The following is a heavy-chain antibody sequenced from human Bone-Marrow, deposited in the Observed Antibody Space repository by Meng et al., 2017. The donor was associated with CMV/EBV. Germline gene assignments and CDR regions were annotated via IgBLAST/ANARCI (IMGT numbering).Heavy chain of an antibody. D-gene: IGHD2-2*01. J-gene: IGHJ2*01. CDR3: AKDRVCSSTSCHFWYFDL. CDR1: FSLYA. CDR2: ISGSGGST. V-gene: IGHV3-23*01. Sequence: FSLYALRCVRPAPGKGLEWFSAISGSGGSTYYADSVKGRFTISRDNSKNTLYLQMNSLRAEDTAVYYCAKDRVCSSTSCHFWYFDLWGRGTLVTVSS.